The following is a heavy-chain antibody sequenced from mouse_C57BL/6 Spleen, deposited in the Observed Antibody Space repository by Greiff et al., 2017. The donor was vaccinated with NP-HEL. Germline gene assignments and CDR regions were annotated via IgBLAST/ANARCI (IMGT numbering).Heavy chain of an antibody. CDR1: GYAFSSYW. J-gene: IGHJ4*01. CDR3: ARHYGSSYDAMDY. D-gene: IGHD1-1*01. Sequence: QVQLQQSGAELVKPGASVKISCKASGYAFSSYWMNWVKQRPGKGLEWIGQIYPGDGDTNYNGKFKGKATLTAGKSSSTAYMQLSSLTSEDSAVYFCARHYGSSYDAMDYWGQGTSVTVSS. CDR2: IYPGDGDT. V-gene: IGHV1-80*01.